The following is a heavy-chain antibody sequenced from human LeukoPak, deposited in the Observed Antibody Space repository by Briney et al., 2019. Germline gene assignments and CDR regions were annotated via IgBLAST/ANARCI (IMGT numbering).Heavy chain of an antibody. J-gene: IGHJ4*02. V-gene: IGHV4-59*01. Sequence: SETLSLTCTVSGGSISSYYWSWIRQPPGKGLEWIGYIYYSGSTNYNPSLKSRVTISVDTSKNQFSLKLSSVTAADTAVYYCARVRYSSSQLYDYWGQGTLVTVSS. CDR1: GGSISSYY. CDR2: IYYSGST. D-gene: IGHD6-13*01. CDR3: ARVRYSSSQLYDY.